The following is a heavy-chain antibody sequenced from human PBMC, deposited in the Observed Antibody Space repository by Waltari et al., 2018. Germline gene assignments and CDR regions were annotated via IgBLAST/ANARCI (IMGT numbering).Heavy chain of an antibody. V-gene: IGHV3-7*01. D-gene: IGHD3-3*01. J-gene: IGHJ4*02. Sequence: EVQLVVSGGGLVRPGGSLRPSCAASGFTFSSDWRGWVRQEPGKGLEFGANIKPEGGEKYYGDSVKGRFTISRDNARNSLYLQMTSLRVEDTAVYYCARFGVEAGLDGWGQGTLVTVSS. CDR1: GFTFSSDW. CDR2: IKPEGGEK. CDR3: ARFGVEAGLDG.